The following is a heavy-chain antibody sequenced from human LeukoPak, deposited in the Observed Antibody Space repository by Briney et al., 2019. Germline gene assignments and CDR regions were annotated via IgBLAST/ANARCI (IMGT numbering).Heavy chain of an antibody. CDR2: IIPILGIA. CDR3: ARVGATHYYYYGMDV. V-gene: IGHV1-69*04. Sequence: SVKVSCKATGGTFSSYAISWVRQAPGQGLEWMGRIIPILGIANYAQKFQGRVTITADKSTSTAYMELSSLRSEDTAVYYCARVGATHYYYYGMDVWGQGTTVTVSS. J-gene: IGHJ6*02. D-gene: IGHD1-26*01. CDR1: GGTFSSYA.